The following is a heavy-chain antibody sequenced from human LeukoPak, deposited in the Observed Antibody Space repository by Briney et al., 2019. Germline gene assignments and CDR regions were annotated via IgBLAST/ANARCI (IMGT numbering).Heavy chain of an antibody. CDR3: ARDQATTRSGSRYYGMDV. J-gene: IGHJ6*02. D-gene: IGHD3-10*01. V-gene: IGHV1-18*01. Sequence: ASVKVSCKASGYTFTSYGISWVRQAPGQGLEWMGWISAYNGNTNYAQKLQGRVTMTTDTSTSTAYMELRSLRSDDTAVYYCARDQATTRSGSRYYGMDVWGQGTTVTVSS. CDR1: GYTFTSYG. CDR2: ISAYNGNT.